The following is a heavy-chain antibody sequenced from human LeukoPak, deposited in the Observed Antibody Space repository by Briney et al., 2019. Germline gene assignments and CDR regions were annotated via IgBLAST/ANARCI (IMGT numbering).Heavy chain of an antibody. V-gene: IGHV4-39*07. CDR1: GGSISSSSYY. CDR2: IYYSGST. D-gene: IGHD6-13*01. J-gene: IGHJ4*02. Sequence: SETLSLTCTVSGGSISSSSYYWGWIRQPPGKGLEWIGSIYYSGSTYYNPSLKSRVTISVDTSKNQFSLKPSSVTAADTAVYYCAREVGGYSSSWSFDYWGQGTLVTVSS. CDR3: AREVGGYSSSWSFDY.